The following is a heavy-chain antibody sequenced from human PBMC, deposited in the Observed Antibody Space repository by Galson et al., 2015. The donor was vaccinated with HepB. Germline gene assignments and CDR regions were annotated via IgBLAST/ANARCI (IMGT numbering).Heavy chain of an antibody. D-gene: IGHD3-22*01. CDR1: GFTFSRSG. V-gene: IGHV3-66*01. CDR3: AREGLVSGTYYDSSGSLGY. CDR2: IYSGGST. Sequence: SLRLSCAASGFTFSRSGMNWVRQAPGKGLEWVSVIYSGGSTYYADSVKGRFTISRDNSKNTLYLQMNSLRAEDTAVYYCAREGLVSGTYYDSSGSLGYWGQGTLVTVSP. J-gene: IGHJ4*02.